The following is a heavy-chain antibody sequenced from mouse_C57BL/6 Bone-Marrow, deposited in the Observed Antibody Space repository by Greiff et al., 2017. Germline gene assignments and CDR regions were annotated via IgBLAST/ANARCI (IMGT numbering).Heavy chain of an antibody. J-gene: IGHJ1*03. CDR2: ISSGGDYI. CDR1: GFTFSSYA. D-gene: IGHD4-1*02. V-gene: IGHV5-9-1*02. CDR3: TTTGTGSYWYFDV. Sequence: EVNVVESGAGLVKPGGSLKLSCAASGFTFSSYAMSWVRQTPEKRLEWVAYISSGGDYIYYADTVKGRFTISRDNARNTLYLQMSSLKSEDTAMYYCTTTGTGSYWYFDVWGTGTTVTVSS.